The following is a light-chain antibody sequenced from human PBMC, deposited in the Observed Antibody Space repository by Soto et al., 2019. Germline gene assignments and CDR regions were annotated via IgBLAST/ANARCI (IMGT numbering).Light chain of an antibody. Sequence: VLTQSPGTLSLSPGERATLSCRASQRIAVTYLAWYQQKPGQPPRLLIYGASNRVTGIPDRFSGSGSGTDFTLTISRLEPEDFAVYFCQQYGISPTWTFGQGTKVEIK. CDR2: GAS. J-gene: IGKJ1*01. CDR1: QRIAVTY. V-gene: IGKV3-20*01. CDR3: QQYGISPTWT.